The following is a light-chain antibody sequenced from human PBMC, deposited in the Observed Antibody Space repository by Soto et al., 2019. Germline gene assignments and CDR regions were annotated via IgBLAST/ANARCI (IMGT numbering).Light chain of an antibody. CDR3: QQLNSYPPT. CDR1: QGISSY. CDR2: AAS. Sequence: DIQLTQSPSFLSASVGDRVTITCRASQGISSYLAWYQQKPGKAPNLLIYAASTLQSGVPSRFSGSGSGTEVTLTISSLQPEDFATYYCQQLNSYPPTFGGGTKVEIK. J-gene: IGKJ4*01. V-gene: IGKV1-9*01.